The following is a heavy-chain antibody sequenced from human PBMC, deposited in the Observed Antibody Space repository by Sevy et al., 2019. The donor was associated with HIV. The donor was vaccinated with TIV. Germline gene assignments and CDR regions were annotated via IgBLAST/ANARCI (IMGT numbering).Heavy chain of an antibody. CDR2: IYTIGAT. CDR3: ARSRSYCSGGNCYSDFDI. Sequence: TLSLTCNVSGASINRGSYYWIWIRQPAGKGLEWIGRIYTIGATNYNPSLESRLTISVDTSKNQFSLRLSSVTAADTAIYYCARSRSYCSGGNCYSDFDIWGQGTMVTVSS. J-gene: IGHJ3*02. CDR1: GASINRGSYY. V-gene: IGHV4-61*02. D-gene: IGHD2-15*01.